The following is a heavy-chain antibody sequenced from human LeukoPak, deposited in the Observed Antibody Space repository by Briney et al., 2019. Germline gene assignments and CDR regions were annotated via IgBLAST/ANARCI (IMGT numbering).Heavy chain of an antibody. CDR1: GGSFSGYY. Sequence: PSETLSLTCAVYGGSFSGYYWSWIRQPPGKGLEWIGEINHSGSTNYNPSLKSRVTISVDTSKNQFSLKLSSVTAADTAVYYCAMAPRDSSGYAEEKRYFDYWGQGTLVTVSS. V-gene: IGHV4-34*01. CDR2: INHSGST. J-gene: IGHJ4*02. D-gene: IGHD3-22*01. CDR3: AMAPRDSSGYAEEKRYFDY.